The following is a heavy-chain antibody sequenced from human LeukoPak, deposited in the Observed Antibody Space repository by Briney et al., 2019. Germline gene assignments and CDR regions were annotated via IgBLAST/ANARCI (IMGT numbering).Heavy chain of an antibody. CDR1: GFTFSDYY. D-gene: IGHD6-13*01. CDR2: ISYDGSNK. J-gene: IGHJ4*02. Sequence: GGSLRLSCAASGFTFSDYYMSWIRQAPGKGLEWVAVISYDGSNKYYADSVKGRFTISRDNSKNTLYLQMNSLRAEDTAVYYCAKAIAAAGNFDYWGQGTLVTVSS. CDR3: AKAIAAAGNFDY. V-gene: IGHV3-30*18.